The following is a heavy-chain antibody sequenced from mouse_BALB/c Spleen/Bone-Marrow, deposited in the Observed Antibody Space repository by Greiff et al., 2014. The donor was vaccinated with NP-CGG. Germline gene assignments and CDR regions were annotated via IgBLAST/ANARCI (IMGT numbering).Heavy chain of an antibody. CDR2: IHYSGST. CDR3: ARREGNHAAWFAY. D-gene: IGHD2-1*01. J-gene: IGHJ3*01. CDR1: GYSITSGYS. V-gene: IGHV3-1*02. Sequence: VQLKQSGPDLVKPSQSLSLTCTVTGYSITSGYSWHWIRQFPGNKLEWMGYIHYSGSTNYNPSPKSRISITRDTSKNQFFLQLNSVTTEDTATYYCARREGNHAAWFAYWGQGTLVTVSA.